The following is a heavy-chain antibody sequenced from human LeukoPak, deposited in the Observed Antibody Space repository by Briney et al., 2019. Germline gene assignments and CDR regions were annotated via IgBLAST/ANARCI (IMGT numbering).Heavy chain of an antibody. D-gene: IGHD3-10*01. V-gene: IGHV3-33*01. J-gene: IGHJ4*02. CDR3: AREPYGSGSSDFDY. CDR1: GFTFSSYG. CDR2: IWYDGSNK. Sequence: GRSLRLSCAASGFTFSSYGMHWVRQAPGKGLEGVAVIWYDGSNKYYADSVKGRFTISRDNSKNTLYLQMNSLRAEDTAVYYCAREPYGSGSSDFDYWGQGTLVTVSS.